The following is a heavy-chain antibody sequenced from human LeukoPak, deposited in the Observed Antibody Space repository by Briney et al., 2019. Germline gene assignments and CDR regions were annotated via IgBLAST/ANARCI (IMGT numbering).Heavy chain of an antibody. Sequence: GGSLRLSCATSGFTFSSYWMSWVRQAPGKGLEWVANIKQDGREIYYVDSVKGRFTISRDNAKNSLYLQMNSLGAEDTAVYYCARDQQQVTGFDIWGQGTMVTVFS. D-gene: IGHD6-13*01. CDR1: GFTFSSYW. V-gene: IGHV3-7*04. CDR2: IKQDGREI. CDR3: ARDQQQVTGFDI. J-gene: IGHJ3*02.